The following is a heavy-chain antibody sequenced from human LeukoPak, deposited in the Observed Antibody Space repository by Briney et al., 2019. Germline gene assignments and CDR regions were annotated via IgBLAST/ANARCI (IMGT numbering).Heavy chain of an antibody. J-gene: IGHJ4*02. CDR1: GFTFSSYA. V-gene: IGHV3-30*04. Sequence: GGSLRLSCAASGFTFSSYAMHWVRQAPGKGLEWVAVISYDGSNKYYADSVKGRFTISRGNSKNTLYLQMNSLRAEDTAVYYCARALFFGGDFDYWGQGTLVTVSS. CDR3: ARALFFGGDFDY. CDR2: ISYDGSNK. D-gene: IGHD4-23*01.